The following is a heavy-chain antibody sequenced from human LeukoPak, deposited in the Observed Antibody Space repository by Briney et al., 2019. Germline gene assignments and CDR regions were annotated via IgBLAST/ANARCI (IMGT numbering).Heavy chain of an antibody. Sequence: GGSLRFSCTVSGFTVSSNSMSWVRQAPGKGLEWVSFIYSAGNTHYSDSVKGRFTISIDNSKNTLYLQMNSLRAEDTAVYYCARPPYFDFWSGFYNDNYYYMEVWGRGTPVTVSS. V-gene: IGHV3-53*01. J-gene: IGHJ6*03. CDR2: IYSAGNT. CDR3: ARPPYFDFWSGFYNDNYYYMEV. CDR1: GFTVSSNS. D-gene: IGHD3-3*01.